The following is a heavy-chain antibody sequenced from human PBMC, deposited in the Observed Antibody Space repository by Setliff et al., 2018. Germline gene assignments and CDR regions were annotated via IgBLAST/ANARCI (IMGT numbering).Heavy chain of an antibody. CDR2: INLHSGGT. CDR1: GFTFTDHY. J-gene: IGHJ5*02. CDR3: ARGRIGSTWTGDS. Sequence: ASVKVSCKASGFTFTDHYMHRVRQAPGQGPEWMGWINLHSGGTNYAQKFQDRVTMTSDTSITTVYMELSSLTSDDRAIYYCARGRIGSTWTGDSWGQGTLVTVSS. V-gene: IGHV1-2*02. D-gene: IGHD1-26*01.